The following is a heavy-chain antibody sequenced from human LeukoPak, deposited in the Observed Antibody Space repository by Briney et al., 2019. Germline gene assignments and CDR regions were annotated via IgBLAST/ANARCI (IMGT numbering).Heavy chain of an antibody. Sequence: GGSLRPSCAASGFTFISYVMHWVRQAPGKGLEWVAVISYDGTNKYYADSVKGRFTISRDNSKNMLYLQMDNLGAEDTAVYYCARSTGRYAHFDYWCQGTLVTVSS. CDR2: ISYDGTNK. CDR1: GFTFISYV. V-gene: IGHV3-30-3*01. CDR3: ARSTGRYAHFDY. D-gene: IGHD3-10*01. J-gene: IGHJ4*02.